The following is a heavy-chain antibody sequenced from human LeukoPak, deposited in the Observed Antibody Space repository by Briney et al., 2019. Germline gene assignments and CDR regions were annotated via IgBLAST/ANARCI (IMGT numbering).Heavy chain of an antibody. CDR2: ISSSGSTI. CDR1: GFTFSSYE. Sequence: GGSLRLSCAASGFTFSSYEMNWVRQAPGKGLEWVSYISSSGSTIYYADSVKGRFTISRDNAKNSLYLQTNSLRAEDTAVYYCARSRGSGSYSDYWGQGTLVTVSS. CDR3: ARSRGSGSYSDY. V-gene: IGHV3-48*03. J-gene: IGHJ4*02. D-gene: IGHD3-10*01.